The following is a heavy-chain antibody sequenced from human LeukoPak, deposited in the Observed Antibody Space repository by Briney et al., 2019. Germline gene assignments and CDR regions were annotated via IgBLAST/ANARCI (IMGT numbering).Heavy chain of an antibody. CDR3: ARENYYDSSGYYYDIFDY. J-gene: IGHJ4*02. CDR1: GFTFSSYW. D-gene: IGHD3-22*01. CDR2: IKQDGSEK. Sequence: PGGSLRLSCAASGFTFSSYWMSWVRQAPGKGLERVANIKQDGSEKYYVDSVKGRFTISRDNAKNSLYLQMNSLRAEDTAVYYCARENYYDSSGYYYDIFDYWGQGTLVTVSS. V-gene: IGHV3-7*01.